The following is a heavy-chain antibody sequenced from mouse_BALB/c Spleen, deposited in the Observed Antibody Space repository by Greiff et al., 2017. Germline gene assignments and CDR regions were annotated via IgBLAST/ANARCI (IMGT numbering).Heavy chain of an antibody. D-gene: IGHD2-4*01. CDR2: IYPGDGDT. CDR3: ARDDYDEAY. CDR1: GYTFTSYW. J-gene: IGHJ3*01. V-gene: IGHV1-87*01. Sequence: VQLQQSGAELARPGASVKLSCKASGYTFTSYWMQWVKQRPGQGLEWIGAIYPGDGDTRYTQKFKGKATLTADKSSSTAYMQLSSLASEDSAVYYCARDDYDEAYWGQGTLVTVSA.